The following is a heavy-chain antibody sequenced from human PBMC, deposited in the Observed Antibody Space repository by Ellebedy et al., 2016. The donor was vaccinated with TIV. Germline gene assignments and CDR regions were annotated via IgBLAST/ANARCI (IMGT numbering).Heavy chain of an antibody. CDR1: GFTFSSYA. CDR3: AREWGAFDGVVVPADYYYYGMDV. CDR2: ISYDGSNK. V-gene: IGHV3-30*01. D-gene: IGHD2-2*01. Sequence: GGSLRLSCAASGFTFSSYAMHWVRQAPGKGLDWVAFISYDGSNKYYADSVKGRFTISRDNSKNTLYLQMNSLRAEDTAVYYCAREWGAFDGVVVPADYYYYGMDVWGQGTTVTVSS. J-gene: IGHJ6*02.